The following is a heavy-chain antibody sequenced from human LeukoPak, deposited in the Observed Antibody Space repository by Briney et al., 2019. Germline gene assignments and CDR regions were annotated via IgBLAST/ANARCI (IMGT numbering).Heavy chain of an antibody. D-gene: IGHD1-26*01. CDR1: GYTFSRYA. Sequence: ASVKVSCKASGYTFSRYAMNWVRQAPGQGLEWMGWINTNTGNPAYAQGFTGRFVFSLDSSVSTAYLQISSLKVEDTAVYYCGREQVGSYDYWGQGTLVTVSS. CDR3: GREQVGSYDY. V-gene: IGHV7-4-1*02. CDR2: INTNTGNP. J-gene: IGHJ4*02.